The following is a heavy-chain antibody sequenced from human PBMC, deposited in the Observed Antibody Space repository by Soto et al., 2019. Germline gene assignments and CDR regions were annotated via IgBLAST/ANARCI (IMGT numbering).Heavy chain of an antibody. D-gene: IGHD2-15*01. CDR2: IYYSGST. CDR3: ARRPLLRAYDY. J-gene: IGHJ4*02. V-gene: IGHV4-31*03. CDR1: GGSISSGGYY. Sequence: QVQLQESGPGLVKPSQTLSLTCTVSGGSISSGGYYWSWIRQHPGKGLEWIGYIYYSGSTYYNPSLRGRGTISVDTSKNQFSLKLSSVTAADTAVYYCARRPLLRAYDYWGQGTLVTVSS.